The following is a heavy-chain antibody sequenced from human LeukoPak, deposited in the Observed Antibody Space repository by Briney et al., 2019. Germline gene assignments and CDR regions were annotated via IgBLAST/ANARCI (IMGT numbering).Heavy chain of an antibody. CDR3: ARDTAPFRWKYGMDV. Sequence: ASVKVSCKASGYTFTGYYMHWVRQAPGQGLEWMGRIDPKSGDTNYAQKFQGRVTMTRDTSISTAYMEVTRLRFDDTAEYYCARDTAPFRWKYGMDVWGQGTTVTVSS. J-gene: IGHJ6*02. V-gene: IGHV1-2*06. D-gene: IGHD5-18*01. CDR1: GYTFTGYY. CDR2: IDPKSGDT.